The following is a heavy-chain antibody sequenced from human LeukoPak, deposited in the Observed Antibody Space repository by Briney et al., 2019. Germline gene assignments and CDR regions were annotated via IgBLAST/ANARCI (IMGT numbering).Heavy chain of an antibody. V-gene: IGHV4-39*07. CDR2: IYYSGTT. J-gene: IGHJ5*02. CDR3: ARGYGSGSSNWFDP. D-gene: IGHD3-10*01. Sequence: SETLSLTCTVSGDSISSSTYFWGWIRQPPGKGLEWIGSIYYSGTTYYKPSLKSRVTISVDTSKNQLSLKLSSVTAADTAVYYCARGYGSGSSNWFDPWGQGTLVTVSS. CDR1: GDSISSSTYF.